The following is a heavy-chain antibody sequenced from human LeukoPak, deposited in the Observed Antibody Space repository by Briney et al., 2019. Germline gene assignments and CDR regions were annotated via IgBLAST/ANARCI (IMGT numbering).Heavy chain of an antibody. Sequence: PSETLSLTRTVSGGSISSYYWSWIRQPAGKGLEWIGRIYTSGSTNYNPSLKSRVTMSVDTSKNQFSLRLSSVNAADTAVYFRAREGTSGGLNWLDPWGQGTLVTVSS. CDR3: AREGTSGGLNWLDP. D-gene: IGHD3-10*01. CDR1: GGSISSYY. J-gene: IGHJ5*02. CDR2: IYTSGST. V-gene: IGHV4-4*07.